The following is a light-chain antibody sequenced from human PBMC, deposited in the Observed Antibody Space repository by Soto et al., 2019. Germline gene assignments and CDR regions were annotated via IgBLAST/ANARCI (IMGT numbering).Light chain of an antibody. Sequence: DIQMTQSPSSLSASVGERGTIACRESQSISRYLNWYQQKPGKAPKFXIYAASSLQSGVPSRFSGSGSGTDFTLTISSLQPEDFATYYCQQSYSSPIIFGQGTRLEIK. CDR2: AAS. CDR1: QSISRY. J-gene: IGKJ5*01. V-gene: IGKV1-39*01. CDR3: QQSYSSPII.